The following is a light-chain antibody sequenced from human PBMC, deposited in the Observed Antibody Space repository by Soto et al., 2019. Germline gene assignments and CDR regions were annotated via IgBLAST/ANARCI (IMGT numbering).Light chain of an antibody. J-gene: IGLJ1*01. Sequence: QSALTKPASVSGSPGQSITISCPGTRSNVGGYNYVSWYQQHPGKAPKLMIYDVSNRPSGVSNRFSGSKSGNTASLTISGLQAEDEADYYCSSYTSSSTYVFGTGTRSPS. V-gene: IGLV2-14*01. CDR2: DVS. CDR3: SSYTSSSTYV. CDR1: RSNVGGYNY.